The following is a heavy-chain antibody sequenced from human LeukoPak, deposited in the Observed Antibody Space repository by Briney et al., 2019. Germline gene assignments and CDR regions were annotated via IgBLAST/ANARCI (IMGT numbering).Heavy chain of an antibody. CDR2: FDPEDGET. CDR3: AREGRRFGELYYNWFDP. D-gene: IGHD3-10*01. Sequence: ASVKVSCKVSGYTLTELSMHWVRQAPGKGLEWMGGFDPEDGETIYAQKFQGRVTITADESTSTAYMELSSLRSEDTAVYYCAREGRRFGELYYNWFDPWGQGTLVTVSS. J-gene: IGHJ5*02. V-gene: IGHV1-24*01. CDR1: GYTLTELS.